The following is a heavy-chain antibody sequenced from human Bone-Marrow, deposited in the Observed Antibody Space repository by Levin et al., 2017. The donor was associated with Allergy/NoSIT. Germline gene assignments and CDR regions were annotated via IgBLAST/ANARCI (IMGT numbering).Heavy chain of an antibody. Sequence: SQTLSLTCTVSGGSISNPGYYWGWIRLTPGKGLEWIGSIYYDGNISYNPSLKGRVTMSVDTAKNQFSLKLTSVTAADTAVHCCGRDGQQLGADYWGHGTLVTVSS. V-gene: IGHV4-39*07. CDR1: GGSISNPGYY. J-gene: IGHJ4*01. CDR2: IYYDGNI. D-gene: IGHD5-24*01. CDR3: GRDGQQLGADY.